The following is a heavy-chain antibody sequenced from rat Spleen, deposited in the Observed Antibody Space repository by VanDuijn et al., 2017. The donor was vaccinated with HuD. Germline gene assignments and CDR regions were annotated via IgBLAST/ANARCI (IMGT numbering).Heavy chain of an antibody. J-gene: IGHJ2*01. CDR1: GLPFNNYW. CDR2: ITNTGGSI. CDR3: VRHGRYSTDYFDY. D-gene: IGHD1-6*01. Sequence: EVHLVETGGNLVQPGRSLKLSCVASGLPFNNYWMSRIRQAQGNGLEWVASITNTGGSIYNPDSVKGRFTISRDNAKSTLYLQMDSLRSEDTATFYCVRHGRYSTDYFDYWGQGVMVTVSS. V-gene: IGHV5-31*01.